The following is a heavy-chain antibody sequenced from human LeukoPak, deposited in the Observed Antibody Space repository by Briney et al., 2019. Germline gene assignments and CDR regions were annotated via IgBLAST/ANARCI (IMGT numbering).Heavy chain of an antibody. J-gene: IGHJ4*02. CDR3: AKDSYSSGWWGLDY. V-gene: IGHV3-21*01. CDR1: GIAFSGYS. Sequence: GGSLRLSCEASGIAFSGYSMNWVRQAPGGSLEWVSSISSSRTYIYYADSVKGRFTISRDNAKNSLYLQMNSLRAEDTAVYYCAKDSYSSGWWGLDYWGQGTLVTVSS. CDR2: ISSSRTYI. D-gene: IGHD6-19*01.